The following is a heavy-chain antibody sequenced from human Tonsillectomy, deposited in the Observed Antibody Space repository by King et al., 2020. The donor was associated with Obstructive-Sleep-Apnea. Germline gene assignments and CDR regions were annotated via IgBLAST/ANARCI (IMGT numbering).Heavy chain of an antibody. Sequence: QLQESGPRLVKPSETLSLTCTVSGDSISSYYWTWIRQPPGKGLEWLGYIFYSGTTNYNPSLKSRVTMSVDTSKKEFSLKLTSVTAADTAVYYCARDWASRRYFDLWGRGTLVTVSS. V-gene: IGHV4-59*01. CDR1: GDSISSYY. J-gene: IGHJ2*01. CDR3: ARDWASRRYFDL. D-gene: IGHD3-16*01. CDR2: IFYSGTT.